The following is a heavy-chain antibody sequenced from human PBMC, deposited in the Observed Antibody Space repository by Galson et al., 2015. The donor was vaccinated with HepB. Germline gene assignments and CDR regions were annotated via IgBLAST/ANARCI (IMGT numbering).Heavy chain of an antibody. Sequence: LRLSCAASGFTFSYYAMAWVRQAPGKGLEWISATTPSGDNTYSADSMKGRFFISRDNSQNTLFLQMNSLRADDTAIYFCAKVFPEKTDGWYRQALYYFDSWGQGTRVTVSS. CDR1: GFTFSYYA. J-gene: IGHJ4*02. CDR3: AKVFPEKTDGWYRQALYYFDS. V-gene: IGHV3-23*01. CDR2: TTPSGDNT. D-gene: IGHD6-19*01.